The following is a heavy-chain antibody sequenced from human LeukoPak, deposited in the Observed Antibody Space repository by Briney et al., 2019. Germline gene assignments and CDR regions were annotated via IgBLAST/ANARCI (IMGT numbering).Heavy chain of an antibody. J-gene: IGHJ6*03. CDR1: GGSFSGNY. V-gene: IGHV4-34*01. CDR3: ARVSSSGKWELQSYYYYYMDV. Sequence: PSETLSLTCAVYGGSFSGNYWSWIRQPPGKGLEWIGEINHSGSTNYNPSLKSRVTISVDTSKNQFSLKLSSVTAADTAVYYCARVSSSGKWELQSYYYYYMDVWGKGTTVTVSS. CDR2: INHSGST. D-gene: IGHD1-26*01.